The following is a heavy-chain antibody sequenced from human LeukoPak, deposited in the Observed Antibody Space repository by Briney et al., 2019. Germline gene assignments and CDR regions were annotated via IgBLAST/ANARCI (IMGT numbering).Heavy chain of an antibody. CDR2: ISYDGAEK. Sequence: GKSLRLSCAASGFTLSSYAIQWVRQAPGEGLEWVAGISYDGAEKYHADAVKGRFTIPRDNAKNSLYLQMNSLRAEDTAVYYCARFGGIVVVPAASIDYWGQGTLVTVSS. CDR1: GFTLSSYA. V-gene: IGHV3-30-3*01. D-gene: IGHD2-2*01. J-gene: IGHJ4*02. CDR3: ARFGGIVVVPAASIDY.